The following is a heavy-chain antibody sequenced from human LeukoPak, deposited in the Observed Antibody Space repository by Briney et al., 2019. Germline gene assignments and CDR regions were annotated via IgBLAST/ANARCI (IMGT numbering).Heavy chain of an antibody. V-gene: IGHV1-18*01. CDR1: GCTFTNYG. CDR2: ISAYNGNT. D-gene: IGHD3-22*01. J-gene: IGHJ4*02. CDR3: ARDPPPNYDSSGYTFDY. Sequence: ASVKVSCKASGCTFTNYGISWVRQAPGQGLEWMGWISAYNGNTNYAQKLQGRVTMTTDTSTSTAYMELRSLRSDDTAVYYCARDPPPNYDSSGYTFDYWGQGTLVTVSS.